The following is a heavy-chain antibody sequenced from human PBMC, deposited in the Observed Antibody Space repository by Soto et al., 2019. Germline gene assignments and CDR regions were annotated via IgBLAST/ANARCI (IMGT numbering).Heavy chain of an antibody. CDR2: IYYTGIT. CDR3: ARAKGDY. Sequence: SETLSLTCTVSGGSVNSGDYYWTWIRQPPGKGLEWIGYIYYTGITYYNPSLKSRVTISVDTSKNQFSLKLSSVTAADTAVYYCARAKGDYWGQGTLVTVS. J-gene: IGHJ4*02. V-gene: IGHV4-30-4*01. CDR1: GGSVNSGDYY.